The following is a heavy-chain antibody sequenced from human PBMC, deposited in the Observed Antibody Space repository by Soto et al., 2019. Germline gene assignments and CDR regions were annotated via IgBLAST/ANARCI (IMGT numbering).Heavy chain of an antibody. CDR1: GYTFTTFG. Sequence: QVQMVQSGAEVKKTGASVKVSCKTSGYTFTTFGINWVRHAPGQGLEWLGCLTAYDGKRNFAQKFQDRPTMTMDTSTSTGYMELSGLRSDDTAVYFSARGLTDGDFGYWGRGTQVAVSS. D-gene: IGHD2-8*01. CDR2: LTAYDGKR. J-gene: IGHJ4*02. V-gene: IGHV1-18*01. CDR3: ARGLTDGDFGY.